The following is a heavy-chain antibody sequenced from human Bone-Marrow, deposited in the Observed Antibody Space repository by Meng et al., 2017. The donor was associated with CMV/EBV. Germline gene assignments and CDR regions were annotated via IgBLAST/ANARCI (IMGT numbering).Heavy chain of an antibody. D-gene: IGHD1-26*01. CDR2: INPNSGGT. CDR3: AAWEAYYYGMDV. J-gene: IGHJ6*02. CDR1: GYTFTAYY. Sequence: ASVKVSCKASGYTFTAYYMHWVRQAPGQGLEWMGWINPNSGGTNYAQKFQGRVTMTRDTSISTAYMELSRLRSDDTAVYYCAAWEAYYYGMDVWGQGTTVTVSS. V-gene: IGHV1-2*02.